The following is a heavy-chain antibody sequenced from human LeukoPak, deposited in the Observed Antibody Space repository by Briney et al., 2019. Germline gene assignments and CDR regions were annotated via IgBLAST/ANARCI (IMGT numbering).Heavy chain of an antibody. V-gene: IGHV1-69*13. Sequence: ASVKVSCKASGGTFSSYAISWVRQAPGQGLEWMGGIIPIFGTANYAQKFQGRVTITADESTSTAYMELSSLRSEDTAVYYCARDSVYCSGGNCYAPIPGGYWGQGTLVTVSS. CDR2: IIPIFGTA. J-gene: IGHJ4*02. CDR1: GGTFSSYA. D-gene: IGHD2-15*01. CDR3: ARDSVYCSGGNCYAPIPGGY.